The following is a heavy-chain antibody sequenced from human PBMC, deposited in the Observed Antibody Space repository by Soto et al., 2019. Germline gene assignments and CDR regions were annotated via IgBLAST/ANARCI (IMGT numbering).Heavy chain of an antibody. CDR2: INPNSGGT. CDR1: GYTFTGYY. CDR3: ARDPRKWLLAPGWFDP. Sequence: EASVKVSCKASGYTFTGYYMHWVRQAPGQGLEWMGWINPNSGGTNYAQKFQGRVTMTRDTSISTAYMELSRLGSDDTAVYYCARDPRKWLLAPGWFDPWGQGTLVTVSS. V-gene: IGHV1-2*02. D-gene: IGHD3-22*01. J-gene: IGHJ5*02.